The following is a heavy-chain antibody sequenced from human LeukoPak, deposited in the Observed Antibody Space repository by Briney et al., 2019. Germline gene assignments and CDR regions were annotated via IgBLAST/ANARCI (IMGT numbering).Heavy chain of an antibody. CDR3: ARDLGYSSSGGFDY. Sequence: SETLSLTCSVSGDSISSNYWSWMRQPPGKGLEWIGYIYYSGSTNYNPSLKSRVTMSVDTSKNQFSLKLSSVTAADTAVYYCARDLGYSSSGGFDYWGQGTLVTVSS. D-gene: IGHD6-6*01. V-gene: IGHV4-59*01. CDR2: IYYSGST. CDR1: GDSISSNY. J-gene: IGHJ4*02.